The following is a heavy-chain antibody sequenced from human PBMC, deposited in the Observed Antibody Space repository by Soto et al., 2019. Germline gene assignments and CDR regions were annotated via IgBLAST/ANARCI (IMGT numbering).Heavy chain of an antibody. CDR1: GFTFSSYA. J-gene: IGHJ5*02. Sequence: EVQLLESGGGLVQPGGSLRLSCAASGFTFSSYAMSWVRQAPGKGLEWVSAISGSGGSTYYADSVKGRFTISRDNSKNTLYLQMNSLRAEDTAVYYCAKDRYGIVVVPAAPTNNWFDPWGQGTLVTVSS. CDR2: ISGSGGST. CDR3: AKDRYGIVVVPAAPTNNWFDP. D-gene: IGHD2-2*01. V-gene: IGHV3-23*01.